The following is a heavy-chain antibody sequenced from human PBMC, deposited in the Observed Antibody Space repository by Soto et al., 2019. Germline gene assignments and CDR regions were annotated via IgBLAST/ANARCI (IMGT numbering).Heavy chain of an antibody. J-gene: IGHJ6*02. Sequence: PGGSLRLSCAASGFTSSSYVMHWVRQAPGKGLEWVAVISYDGSNKYYADSVKGRFTISRDNSKHTLYLQMNSLRPEDTAVYYCAKDLEGYCTTTSCYTYFGLDVWGQGTTVTVSS. CDR3: AKDLEGYCTTTSCYTYFGLDV. CDR1: GFTSSSYV. V-gene: IGHV3-30*18. D-gene: IGHD2-2*01. CDR2: ISYDGSNK.